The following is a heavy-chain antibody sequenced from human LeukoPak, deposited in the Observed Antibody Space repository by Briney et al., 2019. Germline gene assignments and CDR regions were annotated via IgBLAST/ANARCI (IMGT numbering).Heavy chain of an antibody. Sequence: GGSLRLSCAASGFTFSTYWMSWVRQAPGKGLEWVGNIKQDGSERYYVDSVKGRFTISRDNAKNSLYLQMNSLRAEDTAMYYCARDSAGNDYWGQGTLVTVSS. CDR1: GFTFSTYW. D-gene: IGHD6-13*01. CDR2: IKQDGSER. CDR3: ARDSAGNDY. J-gene: IGHJ4*02. V-gene: IGHV3-7*01.